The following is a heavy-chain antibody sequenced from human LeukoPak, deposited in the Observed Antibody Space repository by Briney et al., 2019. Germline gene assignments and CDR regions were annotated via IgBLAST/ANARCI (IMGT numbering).Heavy chain of an antibody. J-gene: IGHJ3*02. V-gene: IGHV3-11*01. D-gene: IGHD4-23*01. CDR2: ISSSGSTL. Sequence: GGSLRLSCAASGFTFSDYYMSWIRQAPGKGLEWVSYISSSGSTLYYADSVKGRFTISRNNAKNSLYLQMNSLRAEDTAVYYCARVLATTVVRLDAFDIWGQGTMVTVSS. CDR3: ARVLATTVVRLDAFDI. CDR1: GFTFSDYY.